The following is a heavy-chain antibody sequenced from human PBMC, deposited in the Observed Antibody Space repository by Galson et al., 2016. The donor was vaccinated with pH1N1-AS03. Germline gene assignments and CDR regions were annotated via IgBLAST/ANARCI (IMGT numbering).Heavy chain of an antibody. CDR2: ILYHGSEK. CDR3: TRYARGPSF. J-gene: IGHJ4*02. CDR1: GFTFSGYA. Sequence: SLRLSCAASGFTFSGYAFHWVRQAPGKALEWVAVILYHGSEKYYVDSVRGRFTISRDNAKNSLYLQMNSLRAEDTAVYYCTRYARGPSFGGQGTLVTVSS. V-gene: IGHV3-30*04.